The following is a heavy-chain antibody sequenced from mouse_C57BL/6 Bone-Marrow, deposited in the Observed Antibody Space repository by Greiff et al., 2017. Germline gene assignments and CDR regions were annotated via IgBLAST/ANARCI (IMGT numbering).Heavy chain of an antibody. CDR3: TRIAY. V-gene: IGHV14-4*01. Sequence: EVQGVESGAELVRPGASVKLSCTASVFNIKDDYMHWLKQRPEQGLEWIGWIDPENGDTEYASKFQGKATITVDTSSNTAYLQLSSLTSEDTAVYYCTRIAYWGQGTLVTVSA. J-gene: IGHJ3*01. CDR1: VFNIKDDY. CDR2: IDPENGDT.